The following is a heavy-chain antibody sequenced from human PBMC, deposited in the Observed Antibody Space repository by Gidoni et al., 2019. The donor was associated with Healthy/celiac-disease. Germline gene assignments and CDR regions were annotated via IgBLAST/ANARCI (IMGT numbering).Heavy chain of an antibody. CDR3: ARDPYGDFEGGMDV. V-gene: IGHV4-61*02. CDR2: LSTSGTT. D-gene: IGHD4-17*01. CDR1: GDSISSGSYY. Sequence: QVQLQESGPGLVKPSQTLSLTCTVSGDSISSGSYYWSWIRQPAGKGLEWIGRLSTSGTTNYNPSRKSRVIISMDTSKIQFSLNLSSATAADTAVYYCARDPYGDFEGGMDVWGQGTTVTVSS. J-gene: IGHJ6*02.